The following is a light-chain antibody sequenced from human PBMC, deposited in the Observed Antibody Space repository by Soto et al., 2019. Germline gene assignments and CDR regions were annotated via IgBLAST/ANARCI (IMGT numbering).Light chain of an antibody. J-gene: IGKJ1*01. CDR2: KAS. CDR3: QQYNSYSEA. V-gene: IGKV1-5*03. CDR1: QTISSW. Sequence: DIQMTQSPSTLSGSVGDRVTITCRASQTISSWLAWYQQKPGKAPKLLIYKASTLKSGVPSRFSGSGSGTEFTLTISSLQTDDFATYYCQQYNSYSEAFGKGTKLDIK.